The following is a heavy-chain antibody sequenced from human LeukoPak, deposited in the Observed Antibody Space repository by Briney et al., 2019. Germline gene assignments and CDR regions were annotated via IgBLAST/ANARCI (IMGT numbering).Heavy chain of an antibody. V-gene: IGHV4-61*01. CDR1: GGSISRGSYY. J-gene: IGHJ3*02. Sequence: SETLSLTCTVSGGSISRGSYYWSWIRQPPGKGLEWIGYIHYSGSTNYNPSLKSRVTISVDTSKNQFSLKLSSVTAADTAVYYCARVSHDYGGNSDAFDIWGQGTMVTVSS. D-gene: IGHD4-23*01. CDR2: IHYSGST. CDR3: ARVSHDYGGNSDAFDI.